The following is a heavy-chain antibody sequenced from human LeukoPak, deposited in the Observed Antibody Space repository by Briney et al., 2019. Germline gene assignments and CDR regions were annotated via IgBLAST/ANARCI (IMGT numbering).Heavy chain of an antibody. CDR3: GRSRALINYLGY. D-gene: IGHD2-8*01. J-gene: IGHJ4*02. V-gene: IGHV3-64*02. Sequence: GGSLRLSCAASGFTFSNSTMHWVRQAPGKGLEYLSTITRSGGNTYYVDSVKGRFIISRDNSKNTLYLQMDSLRVEDMVVYCCGRSRALINYLGYWGQGTLVTVSS. CDR2: ITRSGGNT. CDR1: GFTFSNST.